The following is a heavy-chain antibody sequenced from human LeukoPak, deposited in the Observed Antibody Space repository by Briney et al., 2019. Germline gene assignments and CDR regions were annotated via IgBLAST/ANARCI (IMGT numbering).Heavy chain of an antibody. V-gene: IGHV3-7*01. D-gene: IGHD4-17*01. CDR1: GFTFSSYW. CDR2: IKPDGSER. CDR3: AEGSSYGDSSF. Sequence: GGSLRLSCAASGFTFSSYWMSWVRQVPGKGPEWVANIKPDGSERYYVDSVKGRFIVSRDNAKNSLFLQMTSLRAEDTAMYYCAEGSSYGDSSFWGQGTLVTVSS. J-gene: IGHJ4*02.